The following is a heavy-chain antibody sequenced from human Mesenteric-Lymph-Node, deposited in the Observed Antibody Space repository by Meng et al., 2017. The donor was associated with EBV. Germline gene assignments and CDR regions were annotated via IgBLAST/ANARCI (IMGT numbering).Heavy chain of an antibody. J-gene: IGHJ2*01. CDR3: ARGATYYYDSGGYFDL. V-gene: IGHV4-30-4*01. Sequence: QVQLQESGPGLVKPSLTLSLTCAVSGGSISSGGYYWSWIRQPPGKGLEWIGYIYYSGSTYYNPSLKSRVTISVDTSKNQFSLKLSSVTAVDTAVYYCARGATYYYDSGGYFDLWGRGTLVTVSS. CDR1: GGSISSGGYY. CDR2: IYYSGST. D-gene: IGHD3-22*01.